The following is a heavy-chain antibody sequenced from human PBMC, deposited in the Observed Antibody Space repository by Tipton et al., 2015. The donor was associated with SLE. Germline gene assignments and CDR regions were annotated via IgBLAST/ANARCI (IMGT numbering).Heavy chain of an antibody. CDR2: INHSGST. D-gene: IGHD6-6*01. Sequence: TLSLTCAVYGGSFSGYYWSWIRQPPGKGLEWIGEINHSGSTNHNPSLKSRVTISVDTSKNQFSLKLSSVTAADTAVYYCARSIAARLDYWGQGTLVTVSS. V-gene: IGHV4-34*01. CDR3: ARSIAARLDY. CDR1: GGSFSGYY. J-gene: IGHJ4*02.